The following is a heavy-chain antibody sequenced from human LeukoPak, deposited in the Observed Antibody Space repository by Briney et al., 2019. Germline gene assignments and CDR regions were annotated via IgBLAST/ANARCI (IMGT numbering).Heavy chain of an antibody. CDR3: ARAPTGTYHFDY. D-gene: IGHD1-1*01. Sequence: ASVKVSCKASGYIFTGYYMHWVRQAPGQGLEWMGIINPSGGSTSYAQKFQGRVTMTRDTSTSTVYMELSSLRSEDTAVYYCARAPTGTYHFDYWGQGTLVTVSS. CDR1: GYIFTGYY. J-gene: IGHJ4*02. CDR2: INPSGGST. V-gene: IGHV1-46*01.